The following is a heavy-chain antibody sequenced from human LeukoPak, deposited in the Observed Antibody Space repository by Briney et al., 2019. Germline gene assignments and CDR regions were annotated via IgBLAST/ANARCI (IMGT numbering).Heavy chain of an antibody. Sequence: PSATLSLTCTVSGGSITSHYWSWIRQPPGKGLEWIAYVLDSVRTKDNPSLQSRLTLSADTSKNQFSLRLSSVTAADTAVYYCATLKRGSIYGYFDFWGQGIKVTVSS. CDR1: GGSITSHY. V-gene: IGHV4-59*11. CDR3: ATLKRGSIYGYFDF. D-gene: IGHD5-18*01. CDR2: VLDSVRT. J-gene: IGHJ4*02.